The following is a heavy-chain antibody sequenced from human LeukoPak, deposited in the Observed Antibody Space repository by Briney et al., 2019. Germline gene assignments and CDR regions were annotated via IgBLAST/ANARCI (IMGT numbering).Heavy chain of an antibody. V-gene: IGHV4-4*07. CDR3: ARDNYYYDSSGYHQYFDY. CDR1: GGSFSGYY. CDR2: IYTSGST. D-gene: IGHD3-22*01. Sequence: PSETLSLTCAVYGGSFSGYYWSWIRQPAGKGLEWIGRIYTSGSTNYNPSLKSRVTMSVDTSKNQFSLKLSSVTAADTAVYYCARDNYYYDSSGYHQYFDYWGQGTLVTVSS. J-gene: IGHJ4*02.